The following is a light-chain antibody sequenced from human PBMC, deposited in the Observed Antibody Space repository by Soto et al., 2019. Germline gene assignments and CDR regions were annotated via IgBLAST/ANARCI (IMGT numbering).Light chain of an antibody. V-gene: IGLV2-14*01. CDR1: SSDVGGYNY. J-gene: IGLJ3*02. Sequence: QSALTQPASVSGSPGQSITISCTGTSSDVGGYNYVSWYQQRPGKAPKLMIYEVSNRPSGVSNRFSGSKSGNTASLTISGLQSDDEADYYCSAYSSSGTWVFGGGTKVTVL. CDR2: EVS. CDR3: SAYSSSGTWV.